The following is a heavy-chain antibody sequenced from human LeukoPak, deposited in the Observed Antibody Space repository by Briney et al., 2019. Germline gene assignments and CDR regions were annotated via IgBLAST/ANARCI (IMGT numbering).Heavy chain of an antibody. J-gene: IGHJ6*03. CDR3: ARSYCSSTSCSPYYYYYMDV. Sequence: SETMSLTCTVSGGSISSGGYYWSWVRQHPGRGLGWIGYICYSGSTYYNPSLKSRVTISVDTSKNQFSLKLSSVTAADTAVYYCARSYCSSTSCSPYYYYYMDVWGKGTTVTVS. D-gene: IGHD2-2*01. CDR1: GGSISSGGYY. V-gene: IGHV4-31*03. CDR2: ICYSGST.